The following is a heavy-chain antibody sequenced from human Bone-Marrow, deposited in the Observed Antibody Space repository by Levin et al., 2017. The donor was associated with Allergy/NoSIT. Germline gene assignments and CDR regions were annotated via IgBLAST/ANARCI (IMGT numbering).Heavy chain of an antibody. CDR2: INWDSSDI. CDR3: AQSIGYGVGSTDAFDM. V-gene: IGHV3-9*01. Sequence: GGSLRLSCSTSGFTFDDYAMHWVRHPPGRGLEWVSRINWDSSDIDYADSVKGRFTISRDNDKNFLYLQMSSLRPEDTALYYCAQSIGYGVGSTDAFDMWGQGTKVTVSP. D-gene: IGHD5/OR15-5a*01. J-gene: IGHJ3*02. CDR1: GFTFDDYA.